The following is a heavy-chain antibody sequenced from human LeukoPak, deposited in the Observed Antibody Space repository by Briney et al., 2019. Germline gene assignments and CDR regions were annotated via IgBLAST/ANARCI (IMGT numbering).Heavy chain of an antibody. CDR1: GFTFSDYY. CDR3: ARMRESRYYDSSGGWFDP. V-gene: IGHV4-38-2*01. CDR2: IYHSGST. Sequence: GSLRLSCAASGFTFSDYYMSWIRQPPGKGLEWIGIIYHSGSTYYNPSLKSRVTISVDKSKNQFSLKLSSVTAADTAVYYCARMRESRYYDSSGGWFDPWGQGTLVTVSS. D-gene: IGHD3-22*01. J-gene: IGHJ5*02.